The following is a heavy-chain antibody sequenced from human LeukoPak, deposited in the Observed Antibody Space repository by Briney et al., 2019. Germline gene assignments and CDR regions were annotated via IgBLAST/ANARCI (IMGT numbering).Heavy chain of an antibody. J-gene: IGHJ4*02. V-gene: IGHV4-59*08. CDR1: GGSISSYY. D-gene: IGHD3-10*01. Sequence: SETLSLTCTVSGGSISSYYWSWIRQPPGKGLEWIGYIYYSGSTNYNPSLKGRVTISVDTSKNQFSLKLSSVTAADTAVYYCARRNYGFYYFDYWGQGTLVIVSS. CDR3: ARRNYGFYYFDY. CDR2: IYYSGST.